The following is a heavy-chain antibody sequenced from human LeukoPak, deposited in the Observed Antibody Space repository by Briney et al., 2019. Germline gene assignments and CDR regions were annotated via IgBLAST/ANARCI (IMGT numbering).Heavy chain of an antibody. Sequence: PGGSLRLSCEASGFIYSSHWMHWVRQAPGKGLEWLSFINSDGSTTSHAESVKGRFTISRDNAKNTLHLQMNSLRAEDTAVYYCARGGVAGRNDDWGQGTLVTVSS. D-gene: IGHD6-6*01. V-gene: IGHV3-74*01. CDR3: ARGGVAGRNDD. CDR2: INSDGSTT. CDR1: GFIYSSHW. J-gene: IGHJ4*02.